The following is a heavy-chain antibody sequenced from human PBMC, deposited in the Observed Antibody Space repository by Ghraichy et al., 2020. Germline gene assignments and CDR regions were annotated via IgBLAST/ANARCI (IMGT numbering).Heavy chain of an antibody. CDR2: IRHRLNSYTT. D-gene: IGHD3-10*01. J-gene: IGHJ4*02. V-gene: IGHV3-72*01. Sequence: GESLRLSCAASGFTFSDHYMDWVRQAPGKGLEWVGRIRHRLNSYTTEYAASVKGRFSISRDDSKNSLDLQMNSLKIEDTAVYYCARGRYYGSGSYFDYWGQGTLVTVSS. CDR3: ARGRYYGSGSYFDY. CDR1: GFTFSDHY.